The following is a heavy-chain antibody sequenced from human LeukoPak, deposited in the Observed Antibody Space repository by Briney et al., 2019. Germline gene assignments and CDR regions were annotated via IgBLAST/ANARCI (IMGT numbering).Heavy chain of an antibody. CDR1: GFTVSSNY. Sequence: GGSLRLSCAASGFTVSSNYMSWVRQAPGKGLEWVSVIYSGGSTYYADSVKGRFTISRDNSKNTLYLQMNSLRAGDTAVYYCARSPYYYDSSGYYPNNWFDPWGQGTLVTVSS. D-gene: IGHD3-22*01. J-gene: IGHJ5*02. CDR3: ARSPYYYDSSGYYPNNWFDP. CDR2: IYSGGST. V-gene: IGHV3-66*02.